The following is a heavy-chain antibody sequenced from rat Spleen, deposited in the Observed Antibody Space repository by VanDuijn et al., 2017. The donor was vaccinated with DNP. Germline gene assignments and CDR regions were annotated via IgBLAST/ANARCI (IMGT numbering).Heavy chain of an antibody. J-gene: IGHJ2*01. CDR3: ATRGKYGGYDY. V-gene: IGHV5-7*01. CDR2: VSSNGSNT. Sequence: EVQLVESGGDLVQPGRSMKLSCAASGFTFGDYDMAWVRQAPKRGLEWVAIVSSNGSNTYYRDSVRGRFTVSRDNAKSTLYLQMDSLTSEDTATFYCATRGKYGGYDYWGQGVMVTVSS. CDR1: GFTFGDYD. D-gene: IGHD1-11*01.